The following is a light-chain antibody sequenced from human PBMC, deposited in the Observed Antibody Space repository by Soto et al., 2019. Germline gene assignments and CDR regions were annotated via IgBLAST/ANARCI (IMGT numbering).Light chain of an antibody. CDR2: TAS. J-gene: IGKJ4*01. CDR3: QQSYSAPLT. CDR1: QSISSY. V-gene: IGKV1-39*01. Sequence: DIQMTQSPSSLSASVGDRVTITCRASQSISSYLNWYQQKRGKAPKLLIYTASSLQSGVPSRFSGSGSGTDFTLTISNLQPEDFATYYCQQSYSAPLTFGGGTKVEIK.